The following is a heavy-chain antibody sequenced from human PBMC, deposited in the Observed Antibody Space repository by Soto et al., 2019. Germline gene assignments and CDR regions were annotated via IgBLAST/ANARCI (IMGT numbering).Heavy chain of an antibody. Sequence: ASVKVSCKASGYTFTSYGISWVRQAPGQGLEWMGWISAYNGNTNYAQKLQGRVTMTTDTSTSTAYMELRSLRSDDTAVYYCARDGYYYDSSGITGDAFEIWGQGTMVSVSS. CDR2: ISAYNGNT. D-gene: IGHD3-22*01. CDR1: GYTFTSYG. J-gene: IGHJ3*02. V-gene: IGHV1-18*04. CDR3: ARDGYYYDSSGITGDAFEI.